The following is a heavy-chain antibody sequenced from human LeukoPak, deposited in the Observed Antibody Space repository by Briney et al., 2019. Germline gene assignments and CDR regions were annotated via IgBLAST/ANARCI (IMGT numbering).Heavy chain of an antibody. CDR1: GGTFSSYA. CDR2: IIPILGMA. V-gene: IGHV1-69*04. CDR3: ARDYSGSYYSFDY. J-gene: IGHJ4*02. D-gene: IGHD1-26*01. Sequence: ASVKVSCKASGGTFSSYAISWVRQAPGQGLEWMGRIIPILGMANYAQKFQGRVTITADKSTSTAYMELSSLRSEDTAVYYCARDYSGSYYSFDYWGQGTLVTVSS.